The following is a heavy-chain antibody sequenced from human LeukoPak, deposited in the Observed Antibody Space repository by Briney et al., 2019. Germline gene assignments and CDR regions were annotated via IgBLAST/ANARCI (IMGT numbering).Heavy chain of an antibody. CDR1: GGSISRSDYY. Sequence: SETLSLTCSVSGGSISRSDYYWSWIRQPPGKGLEWIGYIYYSGITYYNPSLKSRVTISVDTSKNQFSLKLSSVTAADTAVYYCAREDTGYYYYGMDVWGQGTTVTVSS. D-gene: IGHD2-8*02. J-gene: IGHJ6*02. V-gene: IGHV4-30-4*02. CDR2: IYYSGIT. CDR3: AREDTGYYYYGMDV.